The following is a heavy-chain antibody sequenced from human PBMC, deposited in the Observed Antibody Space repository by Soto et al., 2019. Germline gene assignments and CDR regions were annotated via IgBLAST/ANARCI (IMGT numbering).Heavy chain of an antibody. J-gene: IGHJ6*02. CDR1: GYTFTSYG. D-gene: IGHD3-3*01. CDR3: ARRSRDFWSGYHDYYYYGMDV. Sequence: ASVKVSCKASGYTFTSYGISWVRQAPGQGLEWMGWISAYNGNTNYAQKLQGRVTMTTDTSTSTAYMELRSLRSDDTAVYYCARRSRDFWSGYHDYYYYGMDVWGQGTTVTVSS. CDR2: ISAYNGNT. V-gene: IGHV1-18*01.